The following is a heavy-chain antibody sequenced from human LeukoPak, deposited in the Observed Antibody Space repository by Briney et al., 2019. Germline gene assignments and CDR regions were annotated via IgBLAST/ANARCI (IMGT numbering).Heavy chain of an antibody. CDR1: GFTLISYG. D-gene: IGHD2-15*01. CDR3: ARGQYSPDY. J-gene: IGHJ4*02. V-gene: IGHV3-33*01. CDR2: ICYDGSNK. Sequence: GRSLRLSCAASGFTLISYGMHWVRQAPGKGLEWVALICYDGSNKYYTDSVKGRFTISTDNSKNTLYLQMNSLRAEDTAVYYCARGQYSPDYWGQGTLVTASS.